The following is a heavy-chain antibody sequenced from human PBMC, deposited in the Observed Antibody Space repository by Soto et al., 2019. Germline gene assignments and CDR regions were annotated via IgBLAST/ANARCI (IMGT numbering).Heavy chain of an antibody. CDR1: GYNFSDFG. D-gene: IGHD4-17*01. J-gene: IGHJ4*01. V-gene: IGHV1-18*04. CDR2: ISGKNGNT. CDR3: ARSDYCGDTGTLED. Sequence: ASVNVSFKASGYNFSDFGITWVRQAPGQGLEWMGWISGKNGNTNYAQKVQARGTFTAETATRTACVEMRQLTTDDTGIYYCARSDYCGDTGTLEDWGQ.